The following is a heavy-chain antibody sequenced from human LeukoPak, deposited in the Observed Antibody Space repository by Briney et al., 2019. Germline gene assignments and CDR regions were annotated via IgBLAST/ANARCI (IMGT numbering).Heavy chain of an antibody. V-gene: IGHV5-51*01. CDR3: ARRPGEWGDAFDI. D-gene: IGHD3-10*01. CDR1: GYSFTTYW. Sequence: GESLQISCKGSGYSFTTYWIGWVRQMPGKGLEWMGIIYPGDSNTRYSPSFQGQVTISADKSISTAYLQWSSLKASDTAMYYCARRPGEWGDAFDIWGQGTMVTVSS. J-gene: IGHJ3*02. CDR2: IYPGDSNT.